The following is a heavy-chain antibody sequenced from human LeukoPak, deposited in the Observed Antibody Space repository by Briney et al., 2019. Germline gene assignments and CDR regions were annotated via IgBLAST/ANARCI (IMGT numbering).Heavy chain of an antibody. J-gene: IGHJ5*02. CDR1: GGTFSSYA. CDR3: ARIGLGMYYGSGSYEAFDP. CDR2: IIPIFGTA. V-gene: IGHV1-69*13. Sequence: SVKVSCKASGGTFSSYATSWVRQAPGQGLEWMGGIIPIFGTANYAQKFQGRVTITADESTRTAYMELSSLRSEDTAVYYCARIGLGMYYGSGSYEAFDPWGQGTLVTVSS. D-gene: IGHD3-10*01.